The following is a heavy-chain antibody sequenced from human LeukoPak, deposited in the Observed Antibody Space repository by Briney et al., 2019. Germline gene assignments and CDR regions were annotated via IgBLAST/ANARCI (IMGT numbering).Heavy chain of an antibody. D-gene: IGHD5-18*01. Sequence: GVSLRLSCVASGFLFSNLWMTWVRQAPGKGLEWVANMKQDGSETHYADSVKGRFTISRDNAKNPLYLQMNSLRVEDTAVYYCVRGPHTIMVTEWGQGTLVTVSS. CDR3: VRGPHTIMVTE. CDR2: MKQDGSET. J-gene: IGHJ4*02. V-gene: IGHV3-7*03. CDR1: GFLFSNLW.